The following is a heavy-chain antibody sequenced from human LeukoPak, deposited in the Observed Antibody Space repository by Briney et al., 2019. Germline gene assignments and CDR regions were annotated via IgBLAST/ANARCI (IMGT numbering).Heavy chain of an antibody. CDR2: ISSSGSTI. V-gene: IGHV3-11*04. D-gene: IGHD4-17*01. Sequence: GGSLRLSCAASGFTFSDYYMSWIRQAPGKGLVWVSYISSSGSTIYYADSVKGRFTISRDNAKNSLYLQMNSLRAEDTAVYYCEAVTTGAVIDYWGQGTLVTVSS. J-gene: IGHJ4*02. CDR3: EAVTTGAVIDY. CDR1: GFTFSDYY.